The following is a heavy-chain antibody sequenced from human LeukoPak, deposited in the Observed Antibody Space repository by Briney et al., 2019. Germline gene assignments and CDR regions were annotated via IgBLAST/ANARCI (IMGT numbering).Heavy chain of an antibody. J-gene: IGHJ5*02. CDR1: GGSFSGYY. CDR3: ARRYGSGCYYNWFDP. CDR2: INHSGTT. Sequence: SETLSLTCAVYGGSFSGYYWSWIRQPPGKGLEWIGEINHSGTTNYNPSLKSRVTISVDTSKNQFSLKLSSVTAADTAVYYCARRYGSGCYYNWFDPWGQGTLVTVSS. V-gene: IGHV4-34*01. D-gene: IGHD3-10*01.